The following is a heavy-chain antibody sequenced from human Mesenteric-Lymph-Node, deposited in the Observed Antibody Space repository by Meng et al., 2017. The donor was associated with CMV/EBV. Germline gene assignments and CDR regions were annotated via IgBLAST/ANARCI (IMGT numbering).Heavy chain of an antibody. Sequence: GESLKISCAASGFTFSSYTMNWVRQAPGKGLEWVSSISSSSSYIYYADSVKGRFTISRDNAKNSLYLQMNSLRAEDTALYYCAKDKSTSKYYYYYYGMDVWGQGTTVTVSS. CDR3: AKDKSTSKYYYYYYGMDV. D-gene: IGHD2-2*01. CDR2: ISSSSSYI. J-gene: IGHJ6*02. CDR1: GFTFSSYT. V-gene: IGHV3-21*04.